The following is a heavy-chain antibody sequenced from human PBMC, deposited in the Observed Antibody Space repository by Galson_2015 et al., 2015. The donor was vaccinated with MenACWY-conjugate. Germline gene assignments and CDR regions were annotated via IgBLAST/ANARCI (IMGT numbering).Heavy chain of an antibody. CDR1: GFTFSSYG. CDR3: AKDIVVVPAAIRGGHYYYYYGMDV. J-gene: IGHJ6*02. D-gene: IGHD2-2*02. CDR2: ISYDGSNK. Sequence: SLRLSCAASGFTFSSYGMHWVRQAPGKGLEWVAVISYDGSNKYYADSVKGRFTISRDNSKNTLYLQMNSLRAEDTAVYYCAKDIVVVPAAIRGGHYYYYYGMDVWGQGTTVTVSS. V-gene: IGHV3-30*18.